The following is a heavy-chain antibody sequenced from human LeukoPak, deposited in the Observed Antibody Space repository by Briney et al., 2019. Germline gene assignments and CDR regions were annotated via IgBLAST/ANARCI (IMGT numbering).Heavy chain of an antibody. CDR3: AKLPSYYYDSSGYYVDY. J-gene: IGHJ4*02. CDR1: GFTFSSYA. V-gene: IGHV3-23*01. D-gene: IGHD3-22*01. Sequence: GGSLRLSCAASGFTFSSYAMSWVRQAPGKGLEWVSAISGSGGSTYYADSVKGRFTISRDNSKNTLYLQMNSLRAEDTAVYYCAKLPSYYYDSSGYYVDYWGQGTLVTVSS. CDR2: ISGSGGST.